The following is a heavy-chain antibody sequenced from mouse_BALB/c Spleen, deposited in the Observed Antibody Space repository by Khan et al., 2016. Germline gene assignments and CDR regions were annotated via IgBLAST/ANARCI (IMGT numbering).Heavy chain of an antibody. D-gene: IGHD1-1*01. J-gene: IGHJ2*01. CDR1: GYSITSDYA. V-gene: IGHV3-2*02. CDR2: INYSGST. CDR3: ARDYYGSSYFDY. Sequence: EVQLVESGPGLVKPSQSLSLTCTVTGYSITSDYAWNWIRQFPGNRLEWMGFINYSGSTSYNPSLKSRISITLDTSKNPSFLQLFSVTTEDTATYYGARDYYGSSYFDYWGQGTTLTVSS.